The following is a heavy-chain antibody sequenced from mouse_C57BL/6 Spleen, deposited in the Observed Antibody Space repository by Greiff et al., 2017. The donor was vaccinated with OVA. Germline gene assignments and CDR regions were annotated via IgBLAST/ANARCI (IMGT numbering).Heavy chain of an antibody. D-gene: IGHD1-1*01. CDR2: IYPGSGST. J-gene: IGHJ4*01. CDR1: GYTFTSYW. Sequence: HVQLQQPGAELVKPGASVKMSCKASGYTFTSYWITWVKQRPGQGLEWIGDIYPGSGSTNYSEKFKSKATLTVDTSSSTAYMQLSSLTSEDSAVYYCASYYYGSTAMDYWGQGTSVTVSS. V-gene: IGHV1-55*01. CDR3: ASYYYGSTAMDY.